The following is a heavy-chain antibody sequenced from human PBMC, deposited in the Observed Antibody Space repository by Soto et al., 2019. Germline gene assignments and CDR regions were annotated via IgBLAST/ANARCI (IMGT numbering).Heavy chain of an antibody. Sequence: GGSLRLSCIGSGFPFSTYSMNWVRQAPGRGLEWVSSITSSSDYIHYADSVKGRFTISRDNSKNTLYLQMNSLRAEDTAVYYCAIYSSGWYPLDYWGQGTLVTVSS. D-gene: IGHD6-19*01. V-gene: IGHV3-21*01. CDR2: ITSSSDYI. J-gene: IGHJ4*02. CDR1: GFPFSTYS. CDR3: AIYSSGWYPLDY.